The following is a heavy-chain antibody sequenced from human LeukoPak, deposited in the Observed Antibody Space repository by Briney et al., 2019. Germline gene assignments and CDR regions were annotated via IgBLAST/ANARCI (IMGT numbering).Heavy chain of an antibody. CDR3: ARGVTIFGAVIQAFDH. V-gene: IGHV1-18*01. D-gene: IGHD3-3*01. CDR1: GYTFTNYG. J-gene: IGHJ4*02. CDR2: ISAYNGNT. Sequence: ASVKVSCKASGYTFTNYGTSWVRQAPGQGLDWMGWISAYNGNTNYVQKFQGRVTMTTDTSTSTAYMELRSLRSDDTAVYFCARGVTIFGAVIQAFDHWGQGTLVTVSS.